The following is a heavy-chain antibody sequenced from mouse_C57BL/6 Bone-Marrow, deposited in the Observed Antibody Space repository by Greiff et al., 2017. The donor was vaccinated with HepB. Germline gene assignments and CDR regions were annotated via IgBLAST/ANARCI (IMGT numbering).Heavy chain of an antibody. V-gene: IGHV7-1*01. D-gene: IGHD1-1*01. CDR3: ARDADYCGSSYEYFDV. Sequence: EVKVVESGGGLVQSGRSLRLSCATSGFTFSDFYMEWVRQAPGKGLEWIAASRNKANDYTTEYSASVKGRLIVSRATSQSILYLQMNALRAEDTAVYYCARDADYCGSSYEYFDVWGTGTTVTVSS. J-gene: IGHJ1*03. CDR1: GFTFSDFY. CDR2: SRNKANDYTT.